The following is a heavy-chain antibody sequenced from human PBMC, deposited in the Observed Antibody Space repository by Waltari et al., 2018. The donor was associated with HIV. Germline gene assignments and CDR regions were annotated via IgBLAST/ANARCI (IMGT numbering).Heavy chain of an antibody. CDR1: GFTFSRYW. V-gene: IGHV3-7*01. J-gene: IGHJ4*02. CDR2: IKQDGSEK. CDR3: ARDPLVEHRGILDY. D-gene: IGHD1-1*01. Sequence: EVQLGESGGGLVQPGGSLRLSCAASGFTFSRYWMSWVRQAPGKGLEWVANIKQDGSEKYYVDSVKGRFTISRDNAKNSLYLQMNSLRAEDTAVYYCARDPLVEHRGILDYWGQGILVTVSS.